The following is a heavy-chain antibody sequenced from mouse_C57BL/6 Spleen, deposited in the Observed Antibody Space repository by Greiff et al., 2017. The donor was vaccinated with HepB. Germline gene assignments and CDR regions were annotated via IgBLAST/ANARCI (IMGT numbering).Heavy chain of an antibody. CDR2: IYPGDGDT. CDR3: ARKLPGGFDY. D-gene: IGHD4-1*01. V-gene: IGHV1-82*01. J-gene: IGHJ2*01. Sequence: VQLQQSGPELVKPGASVKISCKASGYAFSSSWMNWVKQRPGKGLEWIGRIYPGDGDTNYNGKFKGKATLTADKSSSTAYMQLSSLTSEDSAVYFCARKLPGGFDYWGPGTTLTVSS. CDR1: GYAFSSSW.